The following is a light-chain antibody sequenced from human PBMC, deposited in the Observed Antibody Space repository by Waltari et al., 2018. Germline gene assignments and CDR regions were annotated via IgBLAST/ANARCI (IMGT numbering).Light chain of an antibody. V-gene: IGKV3-15*01. CDR1: QDVSSN. J-gene: IGKJ4*01. CDR2: GAS. CDR3: QQYNNWPLT. Sequence: SCRARQDVSSNLAWYQQKPGLAPRLLIYGASTRATGIPARFSGSGSGTEFTLTISSLQSEDFAVYYCQQYNNWPLTFGGGTKVEIK.